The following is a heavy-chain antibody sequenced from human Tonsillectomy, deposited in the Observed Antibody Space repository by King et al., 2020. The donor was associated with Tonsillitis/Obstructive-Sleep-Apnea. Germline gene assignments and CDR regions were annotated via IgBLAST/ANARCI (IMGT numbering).Heavy chain of an antibody. D-gene: IGHD2-2*01. CDR2: IYSGGST. CDR3: ATRGEVVPAAGPLGYYYGMDV. V-gene: IGHV3-53*01. Sequence: VQLVESGGGLIQPGGSLRLSCAASGFTVSSNYMSWVRQAPGKGLEWVSVIYSGGSTYYADSVKGRFTISRDNSKNTLYLQMNSLRAEDTAVYYCATRGEVVPAAGPLGYYYGMDVWGQGTTVTVSS. CDR1: GFTVSSNY. J-gene: IGHJ6*02.